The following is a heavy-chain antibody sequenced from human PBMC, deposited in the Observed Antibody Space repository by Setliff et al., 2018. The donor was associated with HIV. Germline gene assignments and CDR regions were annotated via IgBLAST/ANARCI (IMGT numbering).Heavy chain of an antibody. CDR3: ARGARWVTNKKSLPYYMDV. D-gene: IGHD4-17*01. CDR2: INHSGST. J-gene: IGHJ6*03. V-gene: IGHV4-34*01. CDR1: GGSFSGHY. Sequence: SETLSLTCAVYGGSFSGHYWSWIRQPPGKGLEWIGEINHSGSTHYNPSLKSRVTISVDTSKNQFSLRLSSVTAADTAVYYCARGARWVTNKKSLPYYMDV.